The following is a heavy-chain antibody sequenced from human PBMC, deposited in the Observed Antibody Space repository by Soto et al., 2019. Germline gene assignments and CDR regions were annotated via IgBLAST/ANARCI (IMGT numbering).Heavy chain of an antibody. CDR3: AKDSRLYCCGGNCLYLDS. V-gene: IGHV3-23*01. J-gene: IGHJ4*02. CDR1: GFTSGIHA. D-gene: IGHD2-15*01. Sequence: EVELLESGGGLAQPGGSLRLSCAASGFTSGIHAMTWIRQVPGKGLEWVANINGRGSNTNYADSVKGRFTISRDNSNNTVDLQMTGLRQEDTALYYCAKDSRLYCCGGNCLYLDSWGQGVLVTVSS. CDR2: INGRGSNT.